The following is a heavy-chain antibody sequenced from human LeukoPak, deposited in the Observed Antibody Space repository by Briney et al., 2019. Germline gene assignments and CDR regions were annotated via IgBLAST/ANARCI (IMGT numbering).Heavy chain of an antibody. CDR2: ISPDGSSA. Sequence: GGSLRLSCAASGFSFSSYWMHWVRQAPGKGLVWVARISPDGSSALSADSVRGRLTISRDNADNTLYLQLNSLRAEDTAVYYCARVSFCPRCHFDYWGQGTLVTVSS. D-gene: IGHD2/OR15-2a*01. V-gene: IGHV3-74*03. J-gene: IGHJ4*02. CDR1: GFSFSSYW. CDR3: ARVSFCPRCHFDY.